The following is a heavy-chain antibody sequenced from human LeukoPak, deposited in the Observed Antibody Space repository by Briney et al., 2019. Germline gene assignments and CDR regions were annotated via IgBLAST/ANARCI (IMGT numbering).Heavy chain of an antibody. CDR3: ARDFTSVTIFGVVTEIFDY. CDR2: IYTSGST. D-gene: IGHD3-3*01. V-gene: IGHV4-4*07. Sequence: SETLSLTCTVSGGSISSYYWSWVRQPAGKGLEWIGRIYTSGSTNYNPSLKSRVTMSVDTSKNQFSLKLSSVTAADTAVYYCARDFTSVTIFGVVTEIFDYWGQGTLVTVSS. CDR1: GGSISSYY. J-gene: IGHJ4*02.